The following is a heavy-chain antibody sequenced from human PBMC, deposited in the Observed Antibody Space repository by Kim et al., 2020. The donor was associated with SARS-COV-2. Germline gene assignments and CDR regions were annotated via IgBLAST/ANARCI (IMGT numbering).Heavy chain of an antibody. CDR2: INAGNGNT. V-gene: IGHV1-3*01. J-gene: IGHJ6*02. D-gene: IGHD4-17*01. CDR1: GYTFTSYA. Sequence: ASVKVSCKASGYTFTSYAMHWVRQAPGQRLEWMGWINAGNGNTKYSQKFQGRVTITRDTSASTAYMELSSLRSEDTAVYYCARVGVSPHDYGDYDYYYYGMDVWGQGTTVTVSS. CDR3: ARVGVSPHDYGDYDYYYYGMDV.